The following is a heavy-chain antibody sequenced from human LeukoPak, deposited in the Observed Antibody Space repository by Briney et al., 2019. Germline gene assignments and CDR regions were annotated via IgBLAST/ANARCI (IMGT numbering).Heavy chain of an antibody. V-gene: IGHV3-30*04. D-gene: IGHD5-18*01. J-gene: IGHJ4*02. Sequence: PGGSLRLSCAASGFTFSSYAMHWVRQAPGKGLEWVAVISYDGSNKYYADSVKGRFTISRDNSKNTLYLQMNSLRAEDTAVYYCARTDTAMVFDYWGQGTLVTVSS. CDR3: ARTDTAMVFDY. CDR1: GFTFSSYA. CDR2: ISYDGSNK.